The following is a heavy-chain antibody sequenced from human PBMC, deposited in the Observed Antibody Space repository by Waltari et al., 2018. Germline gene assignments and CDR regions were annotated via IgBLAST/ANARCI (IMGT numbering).Heavy chain of an antibody. J-gene: IGHJ4*02. V-gene: IGHV3-30*02. CDR3: AKDPGSSTSYGIDY. CDR1: GFIFNNYD. D-gene: IGHD2-2*01. Sequence: QVQLGDSGGGVVQPGGGLRLSCAAAGFIFNNYDMHWVRQAPGEGLEWVAFIRYEGSDRKYAESVKGRFTTSRDNSNNMLFLEMNSLRPEDTAVYYCAKDPGSSTSYGIDYWGQGTLVTVSS. CDR2: IRYEGSDR.